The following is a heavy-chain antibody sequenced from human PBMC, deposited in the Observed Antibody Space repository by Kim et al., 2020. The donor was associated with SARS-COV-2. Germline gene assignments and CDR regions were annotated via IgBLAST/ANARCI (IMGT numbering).Heavy chain of an antibody. CDR1: GFTFSSYA. CDR3: AKITGIFSAGSVY. D-gene: IGHD3-10*01. J-gene: IGHJ4*02. V-gene: IGHV3-23*01. CDR2: ISGDSGKS. Sequence: GGSLRLSCAASGFTFSSYAMSWVRQAPGKGLEWVSSISGDSGKSYYADSAKGRFTISRDNSKSTLYLQMDSLRAEDTAVYYCAKITGIFSAGSVYWGQGT.